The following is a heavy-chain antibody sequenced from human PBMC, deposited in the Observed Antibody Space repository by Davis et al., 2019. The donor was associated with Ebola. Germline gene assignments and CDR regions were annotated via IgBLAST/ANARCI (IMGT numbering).Heavy chain of an antibody. J-gene: IGHJ4*02. Sequence: ASVKVSCKASGYTFTSYGISWVRQAPGQGLEWMGWISAYNGNTNYAQKLQGRVTMTTDTSTSTAYMELRSLRSDDTAVYYCARDAASTYCGGDCYDYWGQGTLVTVSS. CDR2: ISAYNGNT. CDR1: GYTFTSYG. V-gene: IGHV1-18*01. CDR3: ARDAASTYCGGDCYDY. D-gene: IGHD2-21*01.